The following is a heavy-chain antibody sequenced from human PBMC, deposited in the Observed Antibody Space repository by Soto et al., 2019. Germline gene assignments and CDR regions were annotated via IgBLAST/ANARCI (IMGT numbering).Heavy chain of an antibody. J-gene: IGHJ4*02. Sequence: QVQLQESGPGLVKPSQTLSLTCTVSGGSISSGDYYWSWIRQPPGKGLEWIGYIYYSGSTYYNPSLKSRVTISVDPSKNQFPLKLSSVTAADTAVYYCARFVTWIQLLGTSLFDYWGQGTLVTVPS. V-gene: IGHV4-30-4*01. CDR2: IYYSGST. CDR3: ARFVTWIQLLGTSLFDY. CDR1: GGSISSGDYY. D-gene: IGHD5-18*01.